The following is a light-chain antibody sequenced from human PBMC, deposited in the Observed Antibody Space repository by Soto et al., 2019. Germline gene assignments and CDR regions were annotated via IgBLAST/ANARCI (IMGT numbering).Light chain of an antibody. J-gene: IGKJ1*01. CDR3: QHCNTYPWT. Sequence: DIQMTQSPAILSASVVDIVTITCRASQRISSRLAWYQQKPGKAPNLLIYKASHLENGVPSRFSGSGSGTEFTLTISSLQPGDFATYYCQHCNTYPWTFGQGTKVDI. CDR2: KAS. V-gene: IGKV1-5*03. CDR1: QRISSR.